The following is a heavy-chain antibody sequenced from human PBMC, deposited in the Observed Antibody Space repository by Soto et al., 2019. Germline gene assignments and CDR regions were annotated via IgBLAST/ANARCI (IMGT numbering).Heavy chain of an antibody. D-gene: IGHD6-13*01. CDR1: GGSINSSNW. Sequence: QVQLQESGPGLVKPSGTLSLTCAVSGGSINSSNWWTWVRQPPGKGLGWIGNIYHSGNTNYNPSLKSRLSVSVDKSKNQFSLRLSSVTAADTAIYYCAREGPATIAADLSWFDPWGQGTLVTVSS. CDR3: AREGPATIAADLSWFDP. CDR2: IYHSGNT. J-gene: IGHJ5*02. V-gene: IGHV4-4*02.